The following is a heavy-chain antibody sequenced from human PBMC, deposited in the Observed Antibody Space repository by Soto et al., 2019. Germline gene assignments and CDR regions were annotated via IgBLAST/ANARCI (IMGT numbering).Heavy chain of an antibody. D-gene: IGHD7-27*01. CDR2: INKDGSQK. Sequence: GGPVRLSCAASGFTLSNYWMTWVRQAPGKGLEWVANINKDGSQKNYVDSVKGRFTIARDNGQNSLSLQMNSLRVEDTAVYYCVRELGLAYWGQGALVTVSS. J-gene: IGHJ4*02. CDR3: VRELGLAY. V-gene: IGHV3-7*03. CDR1: GFTLSNYW.